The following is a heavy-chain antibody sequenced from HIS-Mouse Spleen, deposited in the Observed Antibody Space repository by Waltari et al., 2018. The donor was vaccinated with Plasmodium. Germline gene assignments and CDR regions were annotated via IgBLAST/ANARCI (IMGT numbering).Heavy chain of an antibody. J-gene: IGHJ2*01. CDR3: ASSWYWYFDL. D-gene: IGHD6-13*01. Sequence: EVQLVESGGGLVQPGGSLSLSCAASGFPFGSYGMSWVRQVPGKGLEWVSNIKQDGSEKYYVDSVKGRFTISRDNAKNSLYLQMNSLRAEDTAVYYCASSWYWYFDLWGRGTLVTVSS. CDR1: GFPFGSYG. CDR2: IKQDGSEK. V-gene: IGHV3-7*01.